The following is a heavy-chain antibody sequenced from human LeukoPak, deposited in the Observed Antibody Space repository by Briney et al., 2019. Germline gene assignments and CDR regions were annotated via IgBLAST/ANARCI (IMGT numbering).Heavy chain of an antibody. CDR3: ASQGYYHDSSGYSTWDS. J-gene: IGHJ4*02. CDR2: ISYSGNT. D-gene: IGHD3-22*01. V-gene: IGHV4-39*01. Sequence: SETLSLTCTVSGGSIISSGFFWGWTRQPPGKGLEWIGAISYSGNTYRAPSLKSRVTISADRSRNQFSLRLSSVTAEDTAVYFCASQGYYHDSSGYSTWDSWGQGTLVTVSS. CDR1: GGSIISSGFF.